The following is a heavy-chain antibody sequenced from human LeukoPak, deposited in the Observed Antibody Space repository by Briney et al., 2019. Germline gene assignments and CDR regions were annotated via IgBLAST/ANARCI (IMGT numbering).Heavy chain of an antibody. CDR2: ISSSGSTI. D-gene: IGHD3-22*01. CDR3: AGDMSDYYDSRGYYTDY. J-gene: IGHJ4*02. V-gene: IGHV3-48*04. Sequence: QAGGSLRLSCAASGFTFSSYTMNWVRQAPGKGLEWVSSISSSGSTIYYADSVKGRFTISRDNAKNSLYLQMNSLRAEDTAVYYCAGDMSDYYDSRGYYTDYWGQGTLVTVSS. CDR1: GFTFSSYT.